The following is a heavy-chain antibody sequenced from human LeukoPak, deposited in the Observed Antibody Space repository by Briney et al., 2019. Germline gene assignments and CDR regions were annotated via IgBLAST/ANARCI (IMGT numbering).Heavy chain of an antibody. D-gene: IGHD6-19*01. CDR1: GGSISSYY. Sequence: PSEALSLTCTVSGGSISSYYWSWIRQPPGKGLEWIGYIYYSGSTNYNPSLKSRVTISVDTSKNQFSLKLSSVTAADTAVYYCARDIGSGWYAYWGQGTLVTVSS. CDR2: IYYSGST. CDR3: ARDIGSGWYAY. V-gene: IGHV4-59*01. J-gene: IGHJ4*02.